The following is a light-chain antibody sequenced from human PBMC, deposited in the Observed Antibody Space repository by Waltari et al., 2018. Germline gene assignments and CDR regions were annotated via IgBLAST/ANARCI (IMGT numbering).Light chain of an antibody. Sequence: DIQMTQSPSSLSTSAGDRVTITCRASQSSSSYLNWYQHKPGKAPKLLIYAASSLQSVVPSRFSGSGSGTDFTLTISSLQREDFVTYYCQQSYSTPRTFGQGTRLEIK. CDR1: QSSSSY. CDR2: AAS. V-gene: IGKV1-39*01. CDR3: QQSYSTPRT. J-gene: IGKJ2*01.